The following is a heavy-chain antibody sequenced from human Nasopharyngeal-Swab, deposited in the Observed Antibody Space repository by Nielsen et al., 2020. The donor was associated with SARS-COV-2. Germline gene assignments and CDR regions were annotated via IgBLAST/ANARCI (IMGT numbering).Heavy chain of an antibody. CDR2: ISSSSSTI. J-gene: IGHJ4*02. CDR3: ARDQGQWLETFDY. Sequence: GGSLTLSCAASGFTFSTYNMNWVRQAPGKGLEWLSYISSSSSTIYYADSVRGRFTISRDNAKNSLYLQMNSLRAEDTAVYYCARDQGQWLETFDYWGQGTLVTVSS. CDR1: GFTFSTYN. D-gene: IGHD6-19*01. V-gene: IGHV3-48*04.